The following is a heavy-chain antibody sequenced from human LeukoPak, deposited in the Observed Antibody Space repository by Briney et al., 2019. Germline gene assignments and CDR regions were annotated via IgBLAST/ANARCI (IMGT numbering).Heavy chain of an antibody. CDR3: ASSEYSSSWYGSDY. Sequence: GESLKISCKGSGYSFTSYWIGWVRPMPGKGLGWMGIIYPGDSDTRYSPSFQGQVTISADKSISTAYLQWGSLKASDTAMYYCASSEYSSSWYGSDYWGQGTLVTVSS. CDR1: GYSFTSYW. CDR2: IYPGDSDT. D-gene: IGHD6-13*01. V-gene: IGHV5-51*01. J-gene: IGHJ4*02.